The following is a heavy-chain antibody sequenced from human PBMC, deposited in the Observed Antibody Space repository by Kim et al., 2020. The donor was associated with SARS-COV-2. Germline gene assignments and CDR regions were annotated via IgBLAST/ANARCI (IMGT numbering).Heavy chain of an antibody. J-gene: IGHJ4*02. Sequence: SETLSLTCAVSGGSISSSNWWSWVRQPPGKGLAWIGEIYHSGSTNYNPSLKSRVTISVDKSKNQFSLKLSSVTAADTAVYYCASHVSSSSWLFDYWGQGTLVTVAS. CDR3: ASHVSSSSWLFDY. D-gene: IGHD6-13*01. CDR1: GGSISSSNW. V-gene: IGHV4-4*02. CDR2: IYHSGST.